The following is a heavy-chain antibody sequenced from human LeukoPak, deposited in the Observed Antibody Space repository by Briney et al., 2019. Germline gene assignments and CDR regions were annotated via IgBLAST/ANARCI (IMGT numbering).Heavy chain of an antibody. Sequence: GGSLRLSCAASGFTFSTYWMTWVRQAPGEGLEWVANIKQDGSEKYYVDSVKGRFTISRDNAKNSVYLQMSSLRAEDAAVYYCAKGYSSGWWENYFDYWGQGTLVTVSS. CDR1: GFTFSTYW. V-gene: IGHV3-7*03. CDR3: AKGYSSGWWENYFDY. CDR2: IKQDGSEK. D-gene: IGHD6-19*01. J-gene: IGHJ4*02.